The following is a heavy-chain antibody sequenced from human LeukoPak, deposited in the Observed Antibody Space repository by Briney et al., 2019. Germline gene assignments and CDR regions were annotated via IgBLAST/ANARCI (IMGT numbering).Heavy chain of an antibody. CDR2: ISYDGSNK. CDR3: ARRGPLYSGSFTLYYYYYMDV. J-gene: IGHJ6*03. V-gene: IGHV3-30-3*01. D-gene: IGHD1-26*01. Sequence: PGGSLRLSCAASGFTFSSYAMHWVRQAPGKGLEWVAVISYDGSNKYFADSVKGRFTISRDNAKNSLYLQMNSLRAEDTAVYYCARRGPLYSGSFTLYYYYYMDVWGKGTTVTVSS. CDR1: GFTFSSYA.